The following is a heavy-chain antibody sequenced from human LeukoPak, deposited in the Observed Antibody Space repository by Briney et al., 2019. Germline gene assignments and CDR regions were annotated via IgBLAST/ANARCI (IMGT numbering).Heavy chain of an antibody. CDR2: ISSSSSYI. CDR1: GFTFSSYS. Sequence: PGGSLRLSCTASGFTFSSYSMNWVRQAPGKGLEWVSSISSSSSYIYSADSVRGRFTISRGNAKNSLYLQMNSLRAEDTAVYYCARDLDSSGWFHWGQGTLVTVSS. J-gene: IGHJ4*02. V-gene: IGHV3-21*01. CDR3: ARDLDSSGWFH. D-gene: IGHD6-19*01.